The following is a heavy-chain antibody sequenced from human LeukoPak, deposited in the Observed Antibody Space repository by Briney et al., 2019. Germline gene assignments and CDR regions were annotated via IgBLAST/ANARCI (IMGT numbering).Heavy chain of an antibody. CDR1: GYTFSDHY. D-gene: IGHD3-22*01. J-gene: IGHJ4*02. V-gene: IGHV1-2*02. CDR3: ARQSGSYNDAYFDY. CDR2: ISPNSGGI. Sequence: ASVKVSFKASGYTFSDHYIHWVRQAPGQGLEWMGWISPNSGGIDYAKKFQGRVTMTRATSIRTAYMELSRLRSDDTAVYYCARQSGSYNDAYFDYWGQGTLVTVSS.